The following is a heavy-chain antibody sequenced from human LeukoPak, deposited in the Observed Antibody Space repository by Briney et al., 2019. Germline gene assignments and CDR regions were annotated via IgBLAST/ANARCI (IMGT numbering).Heavy chain of an antibody. V-gene: IGHV3-66*01. D-gene: IGHD6-19*01. CDR1: GFTFSSIN. CDR3: AKIAVAYFDY. J-gene: IGHJ4*02. CDR2: IYSGGDT. Sequence: GGSLRLSCAASGFTFSSINMGWVRQAPGKGLEWVSVIYSGGDTSHPDSVKARFIISTNHSNKTPFLQIQNLLADDTAVNYCAKIAVAYFDYWGQGTLVTVSS.